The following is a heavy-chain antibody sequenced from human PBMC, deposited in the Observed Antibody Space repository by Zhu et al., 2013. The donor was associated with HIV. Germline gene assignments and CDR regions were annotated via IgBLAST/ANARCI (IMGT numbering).Heavy chain of an antibody. Sequence: QVQLQESGPGLVKPSETLSLTCTVSGYSISSGYYWGWIRQPPGKGLEWIGSIYHSGSTYYNPSLKSRVTISVDTSKNQFSLKLSSVTAADTAVYYCARDDARAFDIWGQGTMVTVSS. CDR2: IYHSGST. J-gene: IGHJ3*02. V-gene: IGHV4-38-2*02. CDR3: ARDDARAFDI. D-gene: IGHD2-2*01. CDR1: GYSISSGYY.